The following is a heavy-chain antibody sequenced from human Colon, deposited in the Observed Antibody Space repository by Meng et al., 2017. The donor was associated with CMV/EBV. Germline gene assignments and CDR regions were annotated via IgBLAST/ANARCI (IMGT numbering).Heavy chain of an antibody. CDR3: AQDGGYSSSSDAFDI. V-gene: IGHV1-46*01. J-gene: IGHJ3*02. Sequence: AAVQVSCRASGYTFTSYYMHWVRQAPGQGLEWMGIIKPSGGSTRYAQKFQGRVTMTCDTSTSTVYMELSSLSSADTAVYYCAQDGGYSSSSDAFDIWGQGTMVTVSS. CDR1: GYTFTSYY. D-gene: IGHD6-6*01. CDR2: IKPSGGST.